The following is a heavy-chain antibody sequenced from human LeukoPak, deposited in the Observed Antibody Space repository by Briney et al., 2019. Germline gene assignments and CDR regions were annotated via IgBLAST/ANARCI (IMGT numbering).Heavy chain of an antibody. CDR2: LFYGGST. V-gene: IGHV4-59*08. CDR3: ARHESAFGWFDP. J-gene: IGHJ5*02. Sequence: SETLSLTCTVSDDSISGYYWSWVRQSPGKGLEWIAYLFYGGSTNYNPSLKSRVSMSVDTSKNQFSLNLTSVTAADTAIYYCARHESAFGWFDPWGQGTLVTVSS. CDR1: DDSISGYY. D-gene: IGHD3-10*01.